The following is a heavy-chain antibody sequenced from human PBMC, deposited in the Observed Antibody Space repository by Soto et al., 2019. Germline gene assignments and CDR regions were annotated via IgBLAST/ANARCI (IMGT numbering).Heavy chain of an antibody. D-gene: IGHD2-15*01. CDR2: ISAYNGNT. Sequence: ASVKVSCKASGYTFTSYGISWVRQAPGQGLEWMGWISAYNGNTNYAQKLQGRVTMTTDTSTSTAYMELRSLRSDDTAVYYCARCCRTDIVVVVAATSHDAFDIWGQGTMVTV. V-gene: IGHV1-18*01. J-gene: IGHJ3*02. CDR3: ARCCRTDIVVVVAATSHDAFDI. CDR1: GYTFTSYG.